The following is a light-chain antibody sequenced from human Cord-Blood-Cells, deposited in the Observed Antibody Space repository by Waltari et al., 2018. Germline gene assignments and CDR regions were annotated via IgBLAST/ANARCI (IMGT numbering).Light chain of an antibody. Sequence: SYELTQPSSVSVSPGQTARITCSGDVLAKKYARWFQQKPGQAPVLVIYKYSERPSGIPERFSGSSSGTTVTLTISGAQVGDEADYYCYSAADNNLVFGGGTKLTVL. J-gene: IGLJ3*02. CDR2: KYS. CDR1: VLAKKY. CDR3: YSAADNNLV. V-gene: IGLV3-27*01.